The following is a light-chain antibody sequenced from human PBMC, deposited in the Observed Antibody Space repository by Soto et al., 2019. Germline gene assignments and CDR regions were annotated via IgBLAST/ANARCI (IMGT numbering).Light chain of an antibody. J-gene: IGKJ1*01. CDR1: QRVSGG. CDR2: DAS. CDR3: QQYNNWPQT. V-gene: IGKV3-15*01. Sequence: EIVLTQSPGTMSLSPLERATIYCDPSQRVSGGFLAWYQQKPGLAPRLLIYDASTRATGIPARFSGSGSGTDFTLTISGLQSEDFAVYYCQQYNNWPQTFGQGTKVDIK.